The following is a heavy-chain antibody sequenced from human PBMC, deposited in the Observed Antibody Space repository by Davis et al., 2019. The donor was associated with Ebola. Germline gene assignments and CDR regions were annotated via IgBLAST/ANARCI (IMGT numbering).Heavy chain of an antibody. V-gene: IGHV1-69*13. CDR3: AREGEATGRGYYYYGMDV. CDR1: GGTFSSYA. CDR2: IIPIFGTA. Sequence: SVKVSCKASGGTFSSYAISWVRQAPGQGLEWMGGIIPIFGTANYAQKFQGRVTITADESTSTAYMELSRLRSDDTAVYYCAREGEATGRGYYYYGMDVWGQGTTVTVSS. J-gene: IGHJ6*02. D-gene: IGHD1-26*01.